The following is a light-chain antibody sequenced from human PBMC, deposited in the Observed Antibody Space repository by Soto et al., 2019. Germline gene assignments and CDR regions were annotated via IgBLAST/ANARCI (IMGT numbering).Light chain of an antibody. CDR1: SSDIGGYNF. V-gene: IGLV2-14*03. Sequence: QSALTQPASVSGSPGQSITISCTGTSSDIGGYNFVSWYQQLPGKAPKLMIYDVSNRPSGVSNRFSGSKSGNTASLTISGLQAEDEADYYCSSYTGTSVVFGGGTKLTVL. CDR2: DVS. J-gene: IGLJ2*01. CDR3: SSYTGTSVV.